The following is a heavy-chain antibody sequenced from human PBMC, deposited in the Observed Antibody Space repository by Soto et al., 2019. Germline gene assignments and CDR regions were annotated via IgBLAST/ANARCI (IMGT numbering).Heavy chain of an antibody. V-gene: IGHV3-23*01. CDR3: AKYTNYYYFYYYMDV. CDR1: GFTFSNYA. Sequence: PGGSLRLSCAASGFTFSNYAMSWVRQAPGKGLEWVSVIIGGGGNTNYADSVRGRLTISRDNSKNTLYLQMNSLRAEDTAVYYCAKYTNYYYFYYYMDVWGKGTTVTVSS. CDR2: IIGGGGNT. J-gene: IGHJ6*03. D-gene: IGHD4-4*01.